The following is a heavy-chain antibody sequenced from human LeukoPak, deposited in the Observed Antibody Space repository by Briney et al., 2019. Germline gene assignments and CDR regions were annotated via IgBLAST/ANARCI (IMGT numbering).Heavy chain of an antibody. D-gene: IGHD3-3*01. Sequence: GSLRLSCAASGFTFSSYAMSRVRQAPGKRLEWVSAISGSGGSTYYADSVKGRFAISRDNSKNTLYLQMNSLRAEDTAVYYCAKDQPHLEWLLPKYYYYYGMDVWGQGTTVTVSS. V-gene: IGHV3-23*01. CDR3: AKDQPHLEWLLPKYYYYYGMDV. CDR1: GFTFSSYA. J-gene: IGHJ6*02. CDR2: ISGSGGST.